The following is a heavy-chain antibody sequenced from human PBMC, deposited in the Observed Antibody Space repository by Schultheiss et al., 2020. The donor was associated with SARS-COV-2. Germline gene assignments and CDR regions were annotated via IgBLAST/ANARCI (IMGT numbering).Heavy chain of an antibody. CDR2: IIPIFGTA. D-gene: IGHD2-21*01. Sequence: SVKVSCKASGYTFTSYGISWVRQAPGQGLEWMGGIIPIFGTANYAQKFQERVTITRDMSTSTAYMELSSLRSEDTAVYYCAAASPIPTSWFDPWGQGTLVTVSS. CDR3: AAASPIPTSWFDP. V-gene: IGHV1-69*05. J-gene: IGHJ5*02. CDR1: GYTFTSYG.